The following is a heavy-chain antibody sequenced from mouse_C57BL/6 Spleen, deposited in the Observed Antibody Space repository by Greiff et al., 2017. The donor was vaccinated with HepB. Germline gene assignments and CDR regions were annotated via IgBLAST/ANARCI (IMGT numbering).Heavy chain of an antibody. D-gene: IGHD1-1*01. CDR2: INPNNGGT. V-gene: IGHV1-18*01. J-gene: IGHJ1*03. CDR3: ARKTVVANWDFDV. Sequence: VQLQQSGPELVKPGASVKIPCKASGYTFTDYNMDWVKQSHGKSLEWIGDINPNNGGTIYNQKFKGKATLTVDKSSSTAYMELRSLTSEDTAVYYCARKTVVANWDFDVWGTGTTVTVSS. CDR1: GYTFTDYN.